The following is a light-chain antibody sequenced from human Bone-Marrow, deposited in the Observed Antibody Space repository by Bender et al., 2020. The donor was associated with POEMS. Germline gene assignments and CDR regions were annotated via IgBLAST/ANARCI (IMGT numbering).Light chain of an antibody. V-gene: IGLV1-44*01. Sequence: QSLLTQPPSASGTPGQWVTISCSAGRSNIPTHTINWYQHLPGTAPKLLIFSLNQRPSGVPHRFSGSKSGTSASLAINGLQSEDEADYYCSSYTIDTLQWVFGGGTKLTVL. CDR3: SSYTIDTLQWV. CDR2: SLN. J-gene: IGLJ3*02. CDR1: RSNIPTHT.